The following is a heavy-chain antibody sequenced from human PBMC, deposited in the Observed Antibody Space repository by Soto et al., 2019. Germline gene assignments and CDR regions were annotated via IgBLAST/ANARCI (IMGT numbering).Heavy chain of an antibody. CDR3: ARMYSSGSGWFHP. Sequence: SETLSLTCLVSGYSITAGGYYWSWIRHHPGKGLEWIGSFYSSGSIIYNPSLRSRVSISGDTSSNQFSMSLTSVTAADTARYYCARMYSSGSGWFHPWGQGTLVTVSS. J-gene: IGHJ5*02. V-gene: IGHV4-31*03. CDR1: GYSITAGGYY. D-gene: IGHD6-19*01. CDR2: FYSSGSI.